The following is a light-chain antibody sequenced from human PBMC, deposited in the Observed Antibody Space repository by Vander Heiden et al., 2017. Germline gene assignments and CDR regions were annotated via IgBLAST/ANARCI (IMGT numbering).Light chain of an antibody. V-gene: IGKV2-28*01. Sequence: DSGMTQSTLSLRVPRGEPASLPRRSSKSPTHSNGHNYGEGYLQKPGQSPQLLIYLGSSRASGVAERCSGSGAGADFTLKISGVEAEDVGVYCCMQALQPPVFGQGTKLEIK. J-gene: IGKJ2*01. CDR2: LGS. CDR1: KSPTHSNGHNY. CDR3: MQALQPPV.